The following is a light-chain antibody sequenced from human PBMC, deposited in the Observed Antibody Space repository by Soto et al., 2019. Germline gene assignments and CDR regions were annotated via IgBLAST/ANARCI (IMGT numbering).Light chain of an antibody. V-gene: IGLV1-40*01. J-gene: IGLJ2*01. CDR3: QSYDSLNNSL. Sequence: QLVLTQPPSVSGAPGQRVTISCSGIGTRYNVHWYQQIPGTAPKLLIYGNTNRPSGVPDRFSGSKSGTSASLAITGLQAEDEADYYCQSYDSLNNSLFGGGTKLTVL. CDR1: GTRYN. CDR2: GNT.